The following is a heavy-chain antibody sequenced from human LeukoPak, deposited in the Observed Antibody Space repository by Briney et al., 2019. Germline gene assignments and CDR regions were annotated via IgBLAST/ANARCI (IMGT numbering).Heavy chain of an antibody. CDR1: GYSFTSYW. D-gene: IGHD3-9*01. V-gene: IGHV5-51*01. CDR2: IYPGDSDT. CDR3: ARRYFDWLSNQYYFDY. J-gene: IGHJ4*02. Sequence: GESLKISCKGSGYSFTSYWIGWVRQMPGKGLEWMGIIYPGDSDTRYGPSFQGQVTISADKSISTAYLQWSSLKASDTAMYYCARRYFDWLSNQYYFDYWGQGTLVTVSS.